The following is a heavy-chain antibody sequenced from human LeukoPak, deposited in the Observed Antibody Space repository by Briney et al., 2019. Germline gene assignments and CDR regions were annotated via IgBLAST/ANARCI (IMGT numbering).Heavy chain of an antibody. CDR1: GGSISSYY. V-gene: IGHV4-4*07. CDR2: IYTSGST. D-gene: IGHD2-2*02. Sequence: SETLSLTCTVSGGSISSYYWSWIRQPAGKGLEWIGRIYTSGSTNYNPSLKSRVTMSVDTSKNQFSLKMTSVTAADTAVYFCTRSGLTGMREYPRADYYYYGMDVWGQGTAVTVSS. J-gene: IGHJ6*01. CDR3: TRSGLTGMREYPRADYYYYGMDV.